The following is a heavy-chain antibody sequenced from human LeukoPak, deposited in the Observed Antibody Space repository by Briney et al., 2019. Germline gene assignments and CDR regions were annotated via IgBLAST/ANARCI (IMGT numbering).Heavy chain of an antibody. D-gene: IGHD6-13*01. V-gene: IGHV3-74*01. Sequence: GGSLRLSCAASGFTFSDYWMNWVRHAPGKGLVWVSRINSDGSSTSYADSVKGRFTISRDNAKNTVYLQMNSLRVEDTAVYYCARPIAATGRNWFDPWGQGTLVTVSS. CDR3: ARPIAATGRNWFDP. J-gene: IGHJ5*02. CDR1: GFTFSDYW. CDR2: INSDGSST.